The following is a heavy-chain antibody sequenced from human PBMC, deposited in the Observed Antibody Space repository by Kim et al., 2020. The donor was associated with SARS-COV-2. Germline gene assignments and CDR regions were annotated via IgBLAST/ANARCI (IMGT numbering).Heavy chain of an antibody. J-gene: IGHJ3*02. Sequence: GESLKISCKGSGYSFTSYWIGWVRQMPGKGLEWMGIIYPGDSDTRYSPSFQGQVTISADKSISTAYLQWSSLKASDTAMYYCAIPNQITMVRGVIGGDAFDIWGQGTMVTVSS. V-gene: IGHV5-51*01. CDR3: AIPNQITMVRGVIGGDAFDI. CDR2: IYPGDSDT. D-gene: IGHD3-10*01. CDR1: GYSFTSYW.